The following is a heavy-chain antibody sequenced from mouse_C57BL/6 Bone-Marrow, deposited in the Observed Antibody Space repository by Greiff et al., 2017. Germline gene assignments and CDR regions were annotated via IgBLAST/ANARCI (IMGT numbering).Heavy chain of an antibody. Sequence: VQLQQSGTVLARPGASVKMSCKTSGYTFTSYWMHWVKQRPGQGLEWIGAIYPGNSDTSYNQKFKGKAKLTAVTSASTAYMELSSLTNEDSAVYYCTRGDYYCRSFPFAYWGQGTLVTVSA. V-gene: IGHV1-5*01. D-gene: IGHD1-1*01. CDR1: GYTFTSYW. J-gene: IGHJ3*01. CDR3: TRGDYYCRSFPFAY. CDR2: IYPGNSDT.